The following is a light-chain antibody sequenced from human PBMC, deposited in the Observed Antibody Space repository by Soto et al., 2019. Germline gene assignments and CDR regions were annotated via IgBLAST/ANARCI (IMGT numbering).Light chain of an antibody. CDR1: SSDVGGYNY. CDR3: SSYSSGSTLYV. J-gene: IGLJ1*01. V-gene: IGLV2-14*01. Sequence: QSVLTQPASVSGSPGQSITISCTGTSSDVGGYNYVSWYQQHPGKAPKLMIYEVSNRPSGVSNRFSGSKSGNTASLTISGLQAEDEADYHCSSYSSGSTLYVFGTGTKVTVL. CDR2: EVS.